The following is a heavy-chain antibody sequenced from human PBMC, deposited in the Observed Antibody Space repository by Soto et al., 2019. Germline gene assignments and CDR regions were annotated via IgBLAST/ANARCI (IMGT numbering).Heavy chain of an antibody. D-gene: IGHD3-10*01. J-gene: IGHJ5*02. V-gene: IGHV1-18*01. CDR1: GYTFTSYG. CDR3: ARDLMWVRGVIITPFVKFDP. Sequence: ASVKVSCKASGYTFTSYGISWVRQAPGQGLEWMGWISAYNGNTNYAQKLQGRVTMTTDTSTSTAYMELRSLRSDDTAVHYCARDLMWVRGVIITPFVKFDPRGQGTLVTVSS. CDR2: ISAYNGNT.